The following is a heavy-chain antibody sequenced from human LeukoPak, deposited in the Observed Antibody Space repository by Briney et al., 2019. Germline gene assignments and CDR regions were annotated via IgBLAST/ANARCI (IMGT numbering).Heavy chain of an antibody. CDR3: ARRSAGTTYDY. CDR2: SHYSGTT. D-gene: IGHD1-7*01. CDR1: GGSISSYY. V-gene: IGHV4-59*08. J-gene: IGHJ4*02. Sequence: PSETLSLTCTVSGGSISSYYWSWIRQPPGKGLEWIGYSHYSGTTSYSPSLESRVTMSVDTSKNQFSLKLSSVTAADTAVYYCARRSAGTTYDYWGQGTLVTVSS.